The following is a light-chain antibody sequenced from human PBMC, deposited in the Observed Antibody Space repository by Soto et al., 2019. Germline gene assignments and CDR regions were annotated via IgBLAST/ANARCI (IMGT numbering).Light chain of an antibody. CDR1: QSVSSSY. Sequence: EIVLTQSPGTLSLSPGERATLSCRASQSVSSSYLAWYQQKPGQAPRLLIYGASSKATGIPDRFSDSGSGTDFTLTISRLEPEDFAVYYCQQYGSPGTFGQGTKVDIK. CDR2: GAS. CDR3: QQYGSPGT. V-gene: IGKV3-20*01. J-gene: IGKJ1*01.